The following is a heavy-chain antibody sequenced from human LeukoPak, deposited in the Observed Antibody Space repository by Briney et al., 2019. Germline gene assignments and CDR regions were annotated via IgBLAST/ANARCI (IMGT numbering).Heavy chain of an antibody. CDR2: MSYDGSNK. CDR1: GFTFSSYG. CDR3: AKDLSSGNYLYYYGVDV. J-gene: IGHJ6*02. V-gene: IGHV3-30*18. D-gene: IGHD1-26*01. Sequence: GGSLRLSCAASGFTFSSYGMHWVRQAPGKGLEWVAVMSYDGSNKYYADSVKGRFTISRDNSKNTLYLQMNSLRVEDTAVYYCAKDLSSGNYLYYYGVDVWGQGTTVTVSS.